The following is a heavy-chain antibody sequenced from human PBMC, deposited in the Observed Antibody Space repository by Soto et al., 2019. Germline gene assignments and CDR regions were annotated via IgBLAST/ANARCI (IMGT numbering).Heavy chain of an antibody. Sequence: SETLSLTCAVYGGSFSGYYWSWIRQPPGKGLEWIGEINHSGSTNYNPSLKSRVTISVDTSKNQFSLKLSSVTAADTAVYYCARGVSSDGFDPWGQGTLVTVSS. J-gene: IGHJ5*02. CDR2: INHSGST. CDR3: ARGVSSDGFDP. CDR1: GGSFSGYY. D-gene: IGHD3-10*01. V-gene: IGHV4-34*01.